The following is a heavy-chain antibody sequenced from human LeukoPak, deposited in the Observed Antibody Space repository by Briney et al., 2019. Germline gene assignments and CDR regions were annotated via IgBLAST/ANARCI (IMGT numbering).Heavy chain of an antibody. Sequence: SETLSLTCTVSGGSISSGGYYWSWIRQHPGKGLEWIGYIYYSGSTYYNPSLKSRVTISVDTSKNQFSLKLSSVTAADTAVYYCAKDCRGVIDYWGQGTLVTVSS. CDR3: AKDCRGVIDY. CDR1: GGSISSGGYY. V-gene: IGHV4-31*03. D-gene: IGHD3-10*01. J-gene: IGHJ4*02. CDR2: IYYSGST.